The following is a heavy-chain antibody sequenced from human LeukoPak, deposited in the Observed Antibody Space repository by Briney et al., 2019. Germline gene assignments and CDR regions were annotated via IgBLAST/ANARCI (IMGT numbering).Heavy chain of an antibody. CDR2: IYYSGST. J-gene: IGHJ4*02. V-gene: IGHV4-59*01. D-gene: IGHD6-13*01. Sequence: PSETLSLTCIVSGGSIGSYYWSWIRQPPGKGLEWIGYIYYSGSTNYNPSLKSRVTISVDTSKNQFSLKLSSVTAADTAVYYCARGLMMAVAGRGEFHYWGQGTLVTVSS. CDR1: GGSIGSYY. CDR3: ARGLMMAVAGRGEFHY.